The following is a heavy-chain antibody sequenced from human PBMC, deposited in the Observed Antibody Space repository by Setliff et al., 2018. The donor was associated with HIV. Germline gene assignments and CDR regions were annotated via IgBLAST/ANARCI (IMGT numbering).Heavy chain of an antibody. V-gene: IGHV4-38-2*01. CDR1: GYSMSSGYY. J-gene: IGHJ4*02. CDR3: ARHAAGPDGPFDY. CDR2: VYHTGST. D-gene: IGHD2-2*01. Sequence: SETLSLTCGVSGYSMSSGYYWGWIRQPPGKGLEWIGNVYHTGSTYYNPSLKSRVTISVDTSKNQFSLKLSSVNAADTAVYYCARHAAGPDGPFDYWGQGTLVTVSS.